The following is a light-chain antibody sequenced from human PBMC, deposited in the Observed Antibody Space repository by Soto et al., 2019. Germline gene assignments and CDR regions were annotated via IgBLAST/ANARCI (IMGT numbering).Light chain of an antibody. CDR3: QQYTNWPRT. V-gene: IGKV3-15*01. CDR1: QSVSSD. Sequence: EIVMTQSPATLSVSPGERATLSCRASQSVSSDLAWYQQKPGQAPRLLIYDASTRATGIPARFSGSGSGTEFTLIISNLQSEVFAVYYCQQYTNWPRTFGQGTKLEIK. J-gene: IGKJ2*01. CDR2: DAS.